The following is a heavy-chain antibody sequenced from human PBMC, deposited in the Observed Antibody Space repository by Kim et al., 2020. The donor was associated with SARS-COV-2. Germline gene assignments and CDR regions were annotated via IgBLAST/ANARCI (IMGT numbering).Heavy chain of an antibody. CDR1: GGSFSGYY. J-gene: IGHJ6*01. Sequence: SETLSLTCAVYGGSFSGYYWSWIRQPPGKGLEWIEEINHSGSTNYNPSLKSRVTISVDTSKNQFSLKLSSVTAADTAVYSCARGRAHSSLYYYYGMDVWG. V-gene: IGHV4-34*01. CDR2: INHSGST. CDR3: ARGRAHSSLYYYYGMDV. D-gene: IGHD5-18*01.